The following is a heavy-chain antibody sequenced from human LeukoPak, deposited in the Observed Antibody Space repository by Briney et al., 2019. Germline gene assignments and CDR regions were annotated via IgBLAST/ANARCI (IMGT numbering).Heavy chain of an antibody. CDR2: IYYSGST. D-gene: IGHD3-22*01. CDR3: ASYHDSSGYSNWFDP. J-gene: IGHJ5*02. CDR1: GGSISSSSYY. Sequence: SETLSLTCTVSGGSISSSSYYWGWIRQPPGKGLEWIGSIYYSGSTYYNPSLKSRVTISVDTSKNQFSLKLSSVTAADTAVYYCASYHDSSGYSNWFDPWGQGTLVTVSS. V-gene: IGHV4-39*07.